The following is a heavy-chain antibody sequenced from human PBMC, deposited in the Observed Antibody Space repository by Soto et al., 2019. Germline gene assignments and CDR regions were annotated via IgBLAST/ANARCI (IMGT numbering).Heavy chain of an antibody. J-gene: IGHJ3*01. Sequence: QVQLQESGPGLVKPSQTLSLTCTVSGGSISSGGYYWSWIRQHPGKGLEWIGYIYYIGNTDYNPSLTSRVTVSVGTSKNQFSPKRSSVTAAYTAVYYCASGLRGAALDFRGQGTMVSVSS. V-gene: IGHV4-31*03. CDR3: ASGLRGAALDF. D-gene: IGHD5-18*01. CDR2: IYYIGNT. CDR1: GGSISSGGYY.